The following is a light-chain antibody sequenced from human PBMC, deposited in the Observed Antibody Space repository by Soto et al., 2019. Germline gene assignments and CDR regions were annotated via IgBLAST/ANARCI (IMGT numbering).Light chain of an antibody. CDR2: LGS. CDR3: MQALQTPPYT. CDR1: QSLLHSNGYNY. J-gene: IGKJ2*01. V-gene: IGKV2-28*01. Sequence: DIVMTQSPLSLPVTPGEPASISCRSSQSLLHSNGYNYLDWYLQKPGQSPQLLIYLGSNRASGVADRLSGSASGPVFTLKISRVEAEDVGVYYCMQALQTPPYTFGQGTKLEIK.